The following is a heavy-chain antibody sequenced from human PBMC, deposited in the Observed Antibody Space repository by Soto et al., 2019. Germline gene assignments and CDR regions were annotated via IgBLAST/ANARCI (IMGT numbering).Heavy chain of an antibody. CDR3: AMVDNYVTPTPQDV. D-gene: IGHD3-16*01. CDR2: ISPDSGNT. V-gene: IGHV1-18*01. CDR1: GYIFVNYG. J-gene: IGHJ6*02. Sequence: QVQLVQSGDEVMKPGSSVKVSCKASGYIFVNYGIAWVRQAPGQGLEWMGWISPDSGNTHYASKVQGRLTMTTDTSTSTAYMDLGSLTSDDTAVYYCAMVDNYVTPTPQDVWGQGTTVTVSS.